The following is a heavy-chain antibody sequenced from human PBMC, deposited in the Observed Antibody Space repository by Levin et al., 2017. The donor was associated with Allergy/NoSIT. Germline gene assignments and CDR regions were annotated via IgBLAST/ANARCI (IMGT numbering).Heavy chain of an antibody. Sequence: PSETLSLTCTVSGGSISSYYWSWIRQPPGKGLEWIGYIYYSGSTNYNPSLKSRVTISVDTSKNQFSLKLSSVTAADTAVYYCAMSYSSSWRDYYYGMDVWGQGTTVTVSS. CDR2: IYYSGST. J-gene: IGHJ6*02. CDR1: GGSISSYY. D-gene: IGHD6-13*01. V-gene: IGHV4-59*01. CDR3: AMSYSSSWRDYYYGMDV.